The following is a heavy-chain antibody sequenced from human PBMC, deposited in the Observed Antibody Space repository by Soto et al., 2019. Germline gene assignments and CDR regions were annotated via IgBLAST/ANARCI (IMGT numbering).Heavy chain of an antibody. CDR2: INHSGST. J-gene: IGHJ6*02. CDR1: GGSFSGYY. V-gene: IGHV4-34*01. CDR3: ARGLAVAGILRYYGMDV. D-gene: IGHD6-19*01. Sequence: QVQLQQWGSGLLKPSETLSLTCAVYGGSFSGYYWSWIRQPPGKGLEWIGEINHSGSTNYNPSLKSRVTISVDTTKNQFSLKLSSVTAADTAVYYCARGLAVAGILRYYGMDVWGQGTTVTVSS.